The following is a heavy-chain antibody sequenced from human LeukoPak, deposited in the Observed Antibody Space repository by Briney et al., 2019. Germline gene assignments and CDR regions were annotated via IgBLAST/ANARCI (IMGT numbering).Heavy chain of an antibody. Sequence: SVKVSCKASGFTFTSSAVQWVRQARGQRLEWIGWIVVGSGNTNYAQKFQERVTITRDMSTSTAYMELSSLRSEDTAVYYCARHGRISGYDLFDYWGQGTLVSVSS. J-gene: IGHJ4*02. V-gene: IGHV1-58*01. CDR3: ARHGRISGYDLFDY. CDR1: GFTFTSSA. D-gene: IGHD5-12*01. CDR2: IVVGSGNT.